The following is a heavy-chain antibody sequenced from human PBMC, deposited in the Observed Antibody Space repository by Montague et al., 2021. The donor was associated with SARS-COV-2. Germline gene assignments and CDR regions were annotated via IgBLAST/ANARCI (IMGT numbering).Heavy chain of an antibody. CDR2: VYYSGNT. Sequence: SETLSLTCTVTGGPISGSSDYWGWIRQSPGEGLEWIASVYYSGNTYYXPSLKSRLTISVDTSKNQFSLKLNSVTAADTALYYCARREYSYGWGDWGQGTLVTVSS. D-gene: IGHD5-18*01. V-gene: IGHV4-39*01. J-gene: IGHJ4*02. CDR1: GGPISGSSDY. CDR3: ARREYSYGWGD.